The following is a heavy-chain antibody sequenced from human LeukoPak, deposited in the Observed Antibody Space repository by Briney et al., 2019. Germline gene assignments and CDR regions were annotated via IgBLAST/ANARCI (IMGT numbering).Heavy chain of an antibody. Sequence: GASVRVSCKASVGTFSSYAISWVRQAPGQGVEWMGRIIPIFGTANYAQKFQCRVTITTDESTRPAYMEQSRVRAANTAVYYCGRDRKGRGKRYGFGNGFNPWGQGNLVTVSS. CDR3: GRDRKGRGKRYGFGNGFNP. D-gene: IGHD5-18*01. J-gene: IGHJ5*02. CDR2: IIPIFGTA. CDR1: VGTFSSYA. V-gene: IGHV1-69*05.